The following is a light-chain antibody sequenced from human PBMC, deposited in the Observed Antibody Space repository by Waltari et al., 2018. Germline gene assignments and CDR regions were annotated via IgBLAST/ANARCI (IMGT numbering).Light chain of an antibody. Sequence: IVLTQSPVTLSLFLGERATLPGRASQSVVSQLAWYQQKPGQALRLLIYDASKGATGMPARFSGSGSGTDFTLTISSLGPEDFAVYYCQQRRDWPIFTFGPGTKVEVK. V-gene: IGKV3-11*01. J-gene: IGKJ3*01. CDR3: QQRRDWPIFT. CDR2: DAS. CDR1: QSVVSQ.